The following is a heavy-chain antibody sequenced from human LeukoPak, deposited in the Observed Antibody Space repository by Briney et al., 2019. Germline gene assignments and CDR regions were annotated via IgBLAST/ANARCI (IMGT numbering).Heavy chain of an antibody. CDR3: ARSRYSGSYADFDY. CDR1: GGSISSYY. V-gene: IGHV4-4*08. D-gene: IGHD1-26*01. CDR2: IYTSGST. Sequence: SETLSLTCTVSGGSISSYYWSWIRQPPGKGLEWIGYIYTSGSTNYNPSLESRVTMSVDTSKNQFSLKLSSVTAADTAVYYCARSRYSGSYADFDYWGQGTLVTVSS. J-gene: IGHJ4*02.